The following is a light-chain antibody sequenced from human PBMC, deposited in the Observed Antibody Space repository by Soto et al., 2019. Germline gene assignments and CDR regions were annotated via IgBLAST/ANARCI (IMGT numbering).Light chain of an antibody. Sequence: QSVLTQPPSVSAAPGQKVTISCSGSSSNIGNDYVSWYQHLPGTAPKLLIYDNNQRPSGIPDRFSGSKSGTSATLGITGLQTGDEADYYCGTWDSSLSAGVFGGGTKRTVL. CDR2: DNN. CDR3: GTWDSSLSAGV. V-gene: IGLV1-51*01. CDR1: SSNIGNDY. J-gene: IGLJ2*01.